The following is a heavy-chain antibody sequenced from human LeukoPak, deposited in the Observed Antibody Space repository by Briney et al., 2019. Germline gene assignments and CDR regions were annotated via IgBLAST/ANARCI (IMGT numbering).Heavy chain of an antibody. Sequence: GGSLRLSCAASGFTFSSYGMHWVRQAPGKGLEGVAVIWYDGSNKYYADSVKGRFTISRDNSKNTLYLQMNSLRAEDTAVYYCARDLITMVRGVIKGRDRNYYYYGMDVWGKGTTVTVPS. CDR3: ARDLITMVRGVIKGRDRNYYYYGMDV. CDR2: IWYDGSNK. J-gene: IGHJ6*04. CDR1: GFTFSSYG. D-gene: IGHD3-10*01. V-gene: IGHV3-33*01.